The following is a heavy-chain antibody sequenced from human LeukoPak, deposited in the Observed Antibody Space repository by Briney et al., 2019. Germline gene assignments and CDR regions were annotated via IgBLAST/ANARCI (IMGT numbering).Heavy chain of an antibody. D-gene: IGHD6-19*01. CDR2: THYSGST. V-gene: IGHV4-59*01. Sequence: SETLSLTCTVSGGSISSYYWSWIRQPPGKGLEWIGYTHYSGSTDYNPSLKSRVTISIDTSKNQFSLKLNSVTAADTAVYYCARGGWSVDYWGRGTLVTVSS. CDR3: ARGGWSVDY. J-gene: IGHJ4*02. CDR1: GGSISSYY.